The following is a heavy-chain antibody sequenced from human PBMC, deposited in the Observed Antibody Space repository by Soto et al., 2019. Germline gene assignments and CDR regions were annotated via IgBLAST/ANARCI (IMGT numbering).Heavy chain of an antibody. CDR2: IYWDDDK. CDR1: GFSLSTSGVG. CDR3: AHRHQWLELAY. V-gene: IGHV2-5*02. J-gene: IGHJ4*02. D-gene: IGHD6-19*01. Sequence: QITLKESGPTLVNPTQTLTLTCTFSGFSLSTSGVGVGWIRHPPGKALEWLALIYWDDDKRYSPSLKSRLTITKDTSKNQVVLTMTSLGPVDTATYYGAHRHQWLELAYWGQGTLVTVSS.